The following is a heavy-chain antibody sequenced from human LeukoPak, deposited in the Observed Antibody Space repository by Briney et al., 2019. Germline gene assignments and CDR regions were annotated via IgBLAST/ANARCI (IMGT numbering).Heavy chain of an antibody. D-gene: IGHD2-15*01. V-gene: IGHV3-7*03. CDR1: GFTFSTYW. CDR2: IKQDGSEK. CDR3: AKAPVTSCRGAFCYPFDY. Sequence: GGSLRLSCAASGFTFSTYWMSWVRQAPGKGLEWVATIKQDGSEKYYVDSVKGRFSISRDNAKNSLNLQINSLRAEDAAVYYCAKAPVTSCRGAFCYPFDYWGQGTLVTVSS. J-gene: IGHJ4*02.